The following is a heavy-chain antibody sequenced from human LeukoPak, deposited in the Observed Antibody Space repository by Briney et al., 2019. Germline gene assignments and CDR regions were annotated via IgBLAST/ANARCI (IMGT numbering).Heavy chain of an antibody. CDR2: INPSGGST. CDR3: ARTLTLPNWFDP. Sequence: ASVKVSCKASGYTFTSYYLHWVRQAPGHGLEWMGIINPSGGSTSYAQKFQGRVTMTRDTSTSTVYMELSSLRSEDTAVYYCARTLTLPNWFDPWGQGTLVTVSS. CDR1: GYTFTSYY. V-gene: IGHV1-46*01. J-gene: IGHJ5*02. D-gene: IGHD2-21*02.